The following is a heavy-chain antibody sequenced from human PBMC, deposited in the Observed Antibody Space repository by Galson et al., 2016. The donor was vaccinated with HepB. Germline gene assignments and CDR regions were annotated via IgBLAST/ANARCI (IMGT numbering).Heavy chain of an antibody. V-gene: IGHV3-21*01. Sequence: SLRLSCAASGFNFSSHSMSWVRQTPAKGLEWVASISSSSRHIYHVDSVKGRFTISRDNAKNSLYLQMNSLRAEDTAVYYCARLPATANDYWGQGTLVTVSS. CDR1: GFNFSSHS. J-gene: IGHJ4*02. D-gene: IGHD2-2*01. CDR2: ISSSSRHI. CDR3: ARLPATANDY.